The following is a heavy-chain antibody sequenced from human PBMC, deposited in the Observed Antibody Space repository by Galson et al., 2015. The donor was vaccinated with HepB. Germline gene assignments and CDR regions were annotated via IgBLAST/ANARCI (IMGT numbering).Heavy chain of an antibody. CDR2: IKQDGSEK. J-gene: IGHJ4*02. CDR1: GFTFSSYW. CDR3: ARGAKWLLHFYFDD. D-gene: IGHD6-19*01. Sequence: SLRLSCAASGFTFSSYWMSWVRQAPGKGLEWVANIKQDGSEKYYVDSVKGRFTISRDNAKNSLFLQMNSLRAEDTAVYYCARGAKWLLHFYFDDWGQGTLVTVSS. V-gene: IGHV3-7*01.